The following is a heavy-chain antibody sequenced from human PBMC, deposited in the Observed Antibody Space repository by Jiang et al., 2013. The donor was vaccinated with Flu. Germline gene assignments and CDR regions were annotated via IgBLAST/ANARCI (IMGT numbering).Heavy chain of an antibody. D-gene: IGHD4-17*01. V-gene: IGHV4-59*01. CDR2: IYYSGST. Sequence: CTVSGGSISSYYWSWIRQPPGKGLEWIGYIYYSGSTNYNPSLKSRVTISVDTSKNQFSLKLSSVTAADTAVYYCASYRVGPVTTISWGQGTLVTVSS. J-gene: IGHJ5*02. CDR1: GGSISSYY. CDR3: ASYRVGPVTTIS.